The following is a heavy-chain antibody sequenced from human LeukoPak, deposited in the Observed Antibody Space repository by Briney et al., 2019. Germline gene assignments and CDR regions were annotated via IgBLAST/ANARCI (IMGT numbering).Heavy chain of an antibody. V-gene: IGHV1-18*01. CDR3: ARAATDSGSYYTSSVSYFDY. Sequence: ASVKVSCKASGYIFTSYDINWVRQATGQGLEWMGWISAYNGNTNYAQKLQGRVTMTTDTSTSTAYMELRSLRSDDTAVYYCARAATDSGSYYTSSVSYFDYWGQGTLVTVSS. D-gene: IGHD1-26*01. J-gene: IGHJ4*02. CDR1: GYIFTSYD. CDR2: ISAYNGNT.